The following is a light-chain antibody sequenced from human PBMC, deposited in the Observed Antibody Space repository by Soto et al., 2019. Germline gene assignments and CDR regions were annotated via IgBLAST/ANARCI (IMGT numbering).Light chain of an antibody. CDR1: QGIKSA. V-gene: IGKV1-13*02. J-gene: IGKJ4*01. Sequence: ANQLTQSPSSLSASTGDRVAISCRASQGIKSALVWYQQKPGKSPKLLVYDASSLEGGVPSRFSGSGYGTDFTLTITSLQPEDLATYYCQQRGTLPLTFGGGTKVDIK. CDR2: DAS. CDR3: QQRGTLPLT.